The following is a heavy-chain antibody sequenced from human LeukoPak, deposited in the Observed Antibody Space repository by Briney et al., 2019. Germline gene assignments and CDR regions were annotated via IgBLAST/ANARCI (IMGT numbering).Heavy chain of an antibody. CDR2: VNSDGTRT. CDR1: EISFSSSW. V-gene: IGHV3-74*01. D-gene: IGHD2-2*02. CDR3: AKDGTYELGYCSSTSCYSFDY. Sequence: LSGGSLTLSCAASEISFSSSWMHWVRQGPGKGLVWVSRVNSDGTRTNYADSVKGRFAISRDNAKNMLYLQMNSLRAEDTAVYYCAKDGTYELGYCSSTSCYSFDYWGQGTLVTVSS. J-gene: IGHJ4*02.